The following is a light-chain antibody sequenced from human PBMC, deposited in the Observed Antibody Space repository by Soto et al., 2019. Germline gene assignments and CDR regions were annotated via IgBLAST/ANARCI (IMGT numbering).Light chain of an antibody. V-gene: IGKV1-5*01. J-gene: IGKJ2*01. CDR1: QSISNW. CDR3: QQYDSYSYA. Sequence: DIQMTQSPSTLSASVGERVTITCRASQSISNWLAWYQQKPGQAPKLLIYDASTLESGVPSRFSGSGSGTEFTLPISSLQPDDFATYYCQQYDSYSYAFGQGTKREIK. CDR2: DAS.